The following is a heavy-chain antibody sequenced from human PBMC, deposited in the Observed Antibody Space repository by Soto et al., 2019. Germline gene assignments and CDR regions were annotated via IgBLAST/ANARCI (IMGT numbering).Heavy chain of an antibody. CDR2: INSDGSRT. V-gene: IGHV3-74*01. D-gene: IGHD3-22*01. CDR3: ARGDGDYYDCNGYLGRH. Sequence: EVQLVESGGGIVQPGGSLRLSCAASGFTFSSYWMHWVRQAPGKGLVWGSRINSDGSRTSYADSAKGRFTISRDNAKNTVYLQMNSLRAEDTAVHYCARGDGDYYDCNGYLGRHWGQGTLVTVSS. J-gene: IGHJ4*02. CDR1: GFTFSSYW.